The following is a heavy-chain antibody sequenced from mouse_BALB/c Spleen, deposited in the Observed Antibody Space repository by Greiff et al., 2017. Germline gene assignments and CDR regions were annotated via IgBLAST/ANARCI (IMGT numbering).Heavy chain of an antibody. CDR1: GYTFTSYV. D-gene: IGHD1-1*02. J-gene: IGHJ2*01. V-gene: IGHV1-14*01. CDR2: INPYNDGT. CDR3: ARWRVGTYAPFDY. Sequence: EVQLQQSGPELVKPGASVKMSCKASGYTFTSYVMHWVKQKPGQGLEWIGYINPYNDGTKYNEKFKGKATLTSDKSSSTAYMELSSLTSEDSAVYYCARWRVGTYAPFDYWGQGTTLTVSS.